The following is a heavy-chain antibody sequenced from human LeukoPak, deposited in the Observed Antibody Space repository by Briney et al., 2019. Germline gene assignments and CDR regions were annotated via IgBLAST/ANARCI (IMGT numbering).Heavy chain of an antibody. CDR3: AKDITIYYYYGMDV. CDR2: ISWNSGSI. Sequence: GGSLRLSCAASGFTFNDYAMHWVRHAPGKGLEWVSGISWNSGSIGYADSVKGRFTISRDNAKNSLYLQMNSLRAEDTALYYCAKDITIYYYYGMDVWGQGTTVTVSS. D-gene: IGHD4-11*01. CDR1: GFTFNDYA. J-gene: IGHJ6*02. V-gene: IGHV3-9*01.